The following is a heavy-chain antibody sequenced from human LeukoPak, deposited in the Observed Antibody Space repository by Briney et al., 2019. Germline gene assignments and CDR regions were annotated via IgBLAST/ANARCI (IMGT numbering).Heavy chain of an antibody. CDR2: IWYDGSNK. CDR1: GFTFSSYG. Sequence: PGGSLRLSCAASGFTFSSYGMHWVRQAPGKGLEWVAVIWYDGSNKYYADSVKGRFTISRDNSKNTLYLQMNSLRAEDTAVYYCAKPATVTTEDFDYWGQGTLVTVSS. J-gene: IGHJ4*02. CDR3: AKPATVTTEDFDY. V-gene: IGHV3-30*02. D-gene: IGHD4-17*01.